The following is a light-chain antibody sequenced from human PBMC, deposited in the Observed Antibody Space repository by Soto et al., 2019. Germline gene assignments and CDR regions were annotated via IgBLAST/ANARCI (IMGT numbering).Light chain of an antibody. J-gene: IGKJ4*01. V-gene: IGKV1-9*01. CDR1: QGVSSY. CDR2: AAS. Sequence: DIQLTQSPSFLSASVGERVTISCRASQGVSSYLAWFQQKPGKAPKLLIYAASTLQSGVPSRFSGSGSGTEFTLTISSLQPEDFATYYCQQLISYPLTFGGGTEVSIK. CDR3: QQLISYPLT.